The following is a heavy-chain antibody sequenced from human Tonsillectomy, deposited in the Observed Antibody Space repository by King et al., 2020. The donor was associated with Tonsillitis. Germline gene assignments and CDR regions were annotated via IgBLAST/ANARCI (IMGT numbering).Heavy chain of an antibody. CDR1: GGSFSGYY. CDR2: INHSGST. J-gene: IGHJ5*02. CDR3: AREPGIAAAGDWVDP. D-gene: IGHD6-13*01. Sequence: VQLQQWGAGLLKPSETLSLTCAVYGGSFSGYYWSWIRQPPGKGLEWIGEINHSGSTNYNPSLKSRVTISVETSKNQFSLTLSSVTAADTAVHYCAREPGIAAAGDWVDPWGQGTLVTVSS. V-gene: IGHV4-34*01.